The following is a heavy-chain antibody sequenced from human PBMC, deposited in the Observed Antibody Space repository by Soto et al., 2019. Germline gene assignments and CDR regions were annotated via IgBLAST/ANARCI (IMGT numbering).Heavy chain of an antibody. D-gene: IGHD3-3*01. V-gene: IGHV1-8*01. J-gene: IGHJ4*02. CDR2: MNPNSGNT. CDR3: ARAGNHRKILFLEWLSSAYYFDY. Sequence: QVQLVQSGAEVKKPGASVKVSCKASGYTFTSYDINWVRQATGQGLEWMGWMNPNSGNTGYAQKFQGRVTMTRNTSIRTAYMELSSLRSEDTAVYYCARAGNHRKILFLEWLSSAYYFDYWGQGTLVTVSS. CDR1: GYTFTSYD.